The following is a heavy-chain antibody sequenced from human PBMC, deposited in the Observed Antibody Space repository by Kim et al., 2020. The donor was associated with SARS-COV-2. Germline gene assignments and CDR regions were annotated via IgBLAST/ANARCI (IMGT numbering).Heavy chain of an antibody. J-gene: IGHJ4*02. Sequence: FQGRVTITADKSTSTAYMELSSLRSEDTAVYYCARSDILTGYYTEYYFDYWGQGTLVTVSS. D-gene: IGHD3-9*01. CDR3: ARSDILTGYYTEYYFDY. V-gene: IGHV1-69*02.